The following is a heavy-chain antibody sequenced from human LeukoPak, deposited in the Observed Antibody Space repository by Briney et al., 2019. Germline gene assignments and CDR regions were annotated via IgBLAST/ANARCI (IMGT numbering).Heavy chain of an antibody. Sequence: GASVKVSCKASGYTVTSYGISWVRQAPGQGLEWMGWISAYNGNTNYAQKLQGRVTMTTDTSTSTAYMELRSLRSDDTAVYYCAIGPYGDYDPEYFQHWGPGTLVTVSS. CDR2: ISAYNGNT. D-gene: IGHD4-17*01. V-gene: IGHV1-18*01. J-gene: IGHJ1*01. CDR1: GYTVTSYG. CDR3: AIGPYGDYDPEYFQH.